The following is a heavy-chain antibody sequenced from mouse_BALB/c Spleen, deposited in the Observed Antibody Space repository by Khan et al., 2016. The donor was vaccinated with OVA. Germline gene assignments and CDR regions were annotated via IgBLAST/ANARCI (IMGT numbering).Heavy chain of an antibody. D-gene: IGHD1-1*01. CDR3: ARKNYYGYAMDY. CDR2: ISYGGST. Sequence: VQLQQSGPGLVKPSQSLSLTCTVTGYSITSDYAWDWIRQFPGNKLEWMGYISYGGSTSYNPSLKSRISLTRDTSKNQFFLQLNSVTTEDTATYYCARKNYYGYAMDYWGQGTSVTVSS. V-gene: IGHV3-2*02. J-gene: IGHJ4*01. CDR1: GYSITSDYA.